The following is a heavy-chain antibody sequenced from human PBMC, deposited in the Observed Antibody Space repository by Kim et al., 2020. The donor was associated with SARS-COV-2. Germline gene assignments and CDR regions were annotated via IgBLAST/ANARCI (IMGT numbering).Heavy chain of an antibody. Sequence: SETLSLTCTVSGGSISSGGYYWSWIRQHPGKGLEWIGYIYYSGSTYYNPSLKSRVTISVDTSKNQFSLKLSSVTAADTAVYYCAREPDYGGNPGAFDYWGQGTLVTVSS. CDR1: GGSISSGGYY. CDR3: AREPDYGGNPGAFDY. V-gene: IGHV4-31*03. D-gene: IGHD4-17*01. CDR2: IYYSGST. J-gene: IGHJ4*02.